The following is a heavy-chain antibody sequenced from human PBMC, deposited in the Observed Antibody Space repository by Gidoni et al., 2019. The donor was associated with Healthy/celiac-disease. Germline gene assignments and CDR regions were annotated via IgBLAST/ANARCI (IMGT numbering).Heavy chain of an antibody. CDR2: SIPIFGTA. CDR1: GGPFRSYA. V-gene: IGHV1-69*06. D-gene: IGHD2-2*01. Sequence: VQLVQFGAAVKKPGSSLTVSCKCSGGPFRSYAISWGRQAPGHGREWMGGSIPIFGTANYAQEYQGRVTITADKSTSTAYMELSSLRSEDTAVYYCARAPCSSTSCYRAGWFDPWGQGTLVTVSS. J-gene: IGHJ5*02. CDR3: ARAPCSSTSCYRAGWFDP.